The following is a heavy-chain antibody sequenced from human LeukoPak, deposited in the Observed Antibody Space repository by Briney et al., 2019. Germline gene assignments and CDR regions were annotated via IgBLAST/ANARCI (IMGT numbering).Heavy chain of an antibody. D-gene: IGHD3-3*01. V-gene: IGHV3-7*04. CDR1: GLNFRSFW. J-gene: IGHJ2*01. Sequence: GGSLRLSCAVSGLNFRSFWMSWVRQAPGKGLEWVANIKQDETEKFYVDSVKGRFTISRDNAKNSLYLQMNSLRVEDSAVYYCARGFYFSMTEMYYLDLWGRGTLVTVSS. CDR3: ARGFYFSMTEMYYLDL. CDR2: IKQDETEK.